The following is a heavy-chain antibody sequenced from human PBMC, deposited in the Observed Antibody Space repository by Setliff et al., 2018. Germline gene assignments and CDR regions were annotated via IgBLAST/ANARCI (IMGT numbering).Heavy chain of an antibody. Sequence: GESLKISCTASGFTFGDYAMSWVRQAPGKGLEWVGFIRSKAYGGTTEYAASVKGRFTISRDDSKSIAYLQMNSLKTEDTAVYYCTRASSMAVAGSSIWGQGTLVTVS. CDR2: IRSKAYGGTT. CDR1: GFTFGDYA. J-gene: IGHJ4*02. V-gene: IGHV3-49*04. CDR3: TRASSMAVAGSSI. D-gene: IGHD6-19*01.